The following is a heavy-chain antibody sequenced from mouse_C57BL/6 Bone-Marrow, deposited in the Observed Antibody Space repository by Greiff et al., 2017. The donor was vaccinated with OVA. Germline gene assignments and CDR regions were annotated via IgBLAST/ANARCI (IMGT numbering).Heavy chain of an antibody. CDR2: ISAGGSYT. D-gene: IGHD1-1*01. V-gene: IGHV5-4*03. J-gene: IGHJ2*01. CDR3: ARILITTVEGTFDY. CDR1: GFTFSSYA. Sequence: EVKLMESGGGLVKPGGSLKLSCAASGFTFSSYAMSWVRQTPEKRLEWVATISAGGSYTYYPDNVKGRFTISRDNAKNTLYLQMSQLKSEDTAMYYCARILITTVEGTFDYWGQGTTLTVSS.